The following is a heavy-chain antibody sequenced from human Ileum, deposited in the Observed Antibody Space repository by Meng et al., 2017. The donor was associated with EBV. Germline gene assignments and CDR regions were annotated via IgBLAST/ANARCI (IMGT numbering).Heavy chain of an antibody. CDR3: ASSDYYRSDY. CDR1: GGSISRSDW. CDR2: TSHSGST. D-gene: IGHD3-22*01. J-gene: IGHJ4*02. Sequence: QVQLQGAVPGLVKPSEPLSVTCAVSGGSISRSDWWSWVRQPPGKGLEWIGETSHSGSTNYSPSLKSRVTISLDKSKNQLSLKLNSVTAADTAVYYCASSDYYRSDYWGQGTLVTVSS. V-gene: IGHV4-4*02.